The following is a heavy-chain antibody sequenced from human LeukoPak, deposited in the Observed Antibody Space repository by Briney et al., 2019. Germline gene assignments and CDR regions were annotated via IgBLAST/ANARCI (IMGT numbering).Heavy chain of an antibody. D-gene: IGHD3-22*01. J-gene: IGHJ4*02. CDR1: GFTFSSYW. CDR3: ARETYYYDSSEGY. CDR2: IKQDGSEK. V-gene: IGHV3-7*03. Sequence: GGSLRLSCAASGFTFSSYWMSWVRQAPGKGLEWVANIKQDGSEKYYVDSVKGRFTISRDNSKNTLYLQMNSLRAEDTAVYYCARETYYYDSSEGYWGQGTLVTVSS.